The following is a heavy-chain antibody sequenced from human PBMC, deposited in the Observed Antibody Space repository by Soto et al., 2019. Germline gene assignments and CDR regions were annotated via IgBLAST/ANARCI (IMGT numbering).Heavy chain of an antibody. D-gene: IGHD6-19*01. Sequence: QVQLVESGGGVVQPGRSLRLSCAASGFTFSSYAMHWVRQAPGKGLEWVAVISYDGSNKNYADSLKGRFTISRDNSKNTLYLQMSILRAEDTAVYYCARDRGSSGWSDAFDIWGQGTMVTVSS. CDR2: ISYDGSNK. CDR1: GFTFSSYA. J-gene: IGHJ3*02. V-gene: IGHV3-30-3*01. CDR3: ARDRGSSGWSDAFDI.